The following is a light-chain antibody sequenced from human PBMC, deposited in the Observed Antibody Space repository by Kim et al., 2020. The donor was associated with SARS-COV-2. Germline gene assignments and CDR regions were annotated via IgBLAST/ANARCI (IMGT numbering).Light chain of an antibody. CDR1: SLRSYY. J-gene: IGLJ2*01. CDR2: GKN. Sequence: SSELTQDPAVSVALGQTVRITCQGDSLRSYYATWYQQKPGQAPILVIYGKNNRPSGIPDRFSGSSSGNTASLTITGPQAGDEADYYCNSRDTNGQAAFGG. V-gene: IGLV3-19*01. CDR3: NSRDTNGQAA.